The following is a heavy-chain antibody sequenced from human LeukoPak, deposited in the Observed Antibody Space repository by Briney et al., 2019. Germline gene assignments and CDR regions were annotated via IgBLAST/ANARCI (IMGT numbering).Heavy chain of an antibody. CDR3: ATGDYGGTPNWYFDF. CDR1: GGSFSGYY. D-gene: IGHD4-23*01. Sequence: SEALSLTCAVYGGSFSGYYWYWMRQPPGEGLEWMGEIYHSGSTNYNPSLKSRVTISVGTYKNQFFLKLSSVTAAETAVYYCATGDYGGTPNWYFDFWGRGTPVTVSS. CDR2: IYHSGST. J-gene: IGHJ2*01. V-gene: IGHV4-34*01.